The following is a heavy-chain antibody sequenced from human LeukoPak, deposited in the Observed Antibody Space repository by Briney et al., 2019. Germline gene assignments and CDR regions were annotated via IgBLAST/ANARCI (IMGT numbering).Heavy chain of an antibody. CDR2: INHSGST. V-gene: IGHV4-34*01. D-gene: IGHD3-22*01. Sequence: SETLSLTCAVYGGSFSGYYWSRIRQPPGKGLEWIGEINHSGSTNYNPSLKSRVTISVDTSKNQFSLKLSSVTAADTAVYYCASTLYYYDSSGKTFDYWGQGTLVTVSS. CDR3: ASTLYYYDSSGKTFDY. J-gene: IGHJ4*02. CDR1: GGSFSGYY.